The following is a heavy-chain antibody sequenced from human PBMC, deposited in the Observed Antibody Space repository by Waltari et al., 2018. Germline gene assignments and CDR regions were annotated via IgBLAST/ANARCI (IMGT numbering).Heavy chain of an antibody. D-gene: IGHD3-16*01. CDR3: ATGEYNFAWGCSWDV. V-gene: IGHV1-69*05. Sequence: QVQLVQSGAEVKKTGSSVKVSCRASGGTLSAYSIAWVRQAPGQGLEWVGGIITILRGVDLAKKFQGRLSLTTDESTNTAYMELSSLTKEDTGVYYWATGEYNFAWGCSWDVWGKGTTVTISS. CDR2: IITILRGV. J-gene: IGHJ6*04. CDR1: GGTLSAYS.